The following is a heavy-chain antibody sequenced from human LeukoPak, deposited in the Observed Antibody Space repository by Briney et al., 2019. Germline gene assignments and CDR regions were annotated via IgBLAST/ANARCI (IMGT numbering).Heavy chain of an antibody. V-gene: IGHV3-7*01. Sequence: GGSLRLSCAASGFAFSSYWMTWVRQAPGKGLEWVANIKQDGSEKYYVDSVKGRFTISRDNAKNSLYLQMNSLRAEDTAVYYCARAFNEGYYFDYWGQGTLVTVSS. CDR3: ARAFNEGYYFDY. J-gene: IGHJ4*02. CDR1: GFAFSSYW. CDR2: IKQDGSEK.